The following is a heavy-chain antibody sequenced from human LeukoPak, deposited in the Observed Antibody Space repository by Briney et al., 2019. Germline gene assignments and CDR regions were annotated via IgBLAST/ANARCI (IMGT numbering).Heavy chain of an antibody. CDR3: ARASRAADFDY. V-gene: IGHV4-61*02. CDR2: IYTSGST. CDR1: GGSISSAHDF. Sequence: SQTLSLTCTVSGGSISSAHDFWSWIRQPAGKGLEWIGRIYTSGSTDYNPSLKTRVTISVDTSRNQFSLNLSSVTAADTAVYYCARASRAADFDYWGQGTLVTVSS. J-gene: IGHJ4*02.